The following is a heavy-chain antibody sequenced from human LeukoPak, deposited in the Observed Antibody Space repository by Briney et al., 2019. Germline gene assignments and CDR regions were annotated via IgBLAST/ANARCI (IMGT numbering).Heavy chain of an antibody. CDR1: GFTFDDYA. V-gene: IGHV3-9*01. CDR2: IAWNGDNI. CDR3: AKGSGPVRFIGYVFDS. D-gene: IGHD5-12*01. J-gene: IGHJ4*02. Sequence: GGSLRLSRVGSGFTFDDYAMPWVRQAPGKGLEWVSGIAWNGDNIQYAGSVKGRFTISRDNAKNSLYLQMNSLRAEDTAWYYCAKGSGPVRFIGYVFDSWGQGTLVTVSS.